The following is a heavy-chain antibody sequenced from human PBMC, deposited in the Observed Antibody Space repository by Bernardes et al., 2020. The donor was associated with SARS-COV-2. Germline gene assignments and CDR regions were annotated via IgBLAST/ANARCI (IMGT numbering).Heavy chain of an antibody. D-gene: IGHD6-6*01. J-gene: IGHJ6*02. Sequence: GGSLRLSCAASGFRVSRNYMSWVRPAPGKGLEWVSVIYSGGSTYYADSVKGRFTISRDNSKNTLYLQMNSLRAEDMAVYYCASLSTPARGWGQGTTVTVSS. CDR2: IYSGGST. V-gene: IGHV3-66*01. CDR1: GFRVSRNY. CDR3: ASLSTPARG.